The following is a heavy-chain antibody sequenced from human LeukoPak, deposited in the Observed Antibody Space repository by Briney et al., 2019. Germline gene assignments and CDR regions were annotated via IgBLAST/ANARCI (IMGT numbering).Heavy chain of an antibody. CDR1: GFTFSSYA. CDR2: ISYDGSNK. D-gene: IGHD5-12*01. CDR3: AKKLVPNARAWFDP. Sequence: GRSLRLSCAASGFTFSSYAMHWVRQAPGKGLEWVAVISYDGSNKYYADSVKGRFTISRDNSKNTLYLQMNSLRAEDTAIYYCAKKLVPNARAWFDPWGQGTLVTVSS. V-gene: IGHV3-30*04. J-gene: IGHJ5*02.